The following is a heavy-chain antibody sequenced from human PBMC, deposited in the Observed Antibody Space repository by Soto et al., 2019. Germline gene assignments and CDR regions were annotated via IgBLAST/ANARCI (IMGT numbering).Heavy chain of an antibody. CDR3: ARDGAVAAMRYYYGLDV. CDR1: GFPFSSYS. CDR2: ISRSGEVI. V-gene: IGHV3-48*01. J-gene: IGHJ6*02. Sequence: EVQLVESGGGLVEPGESLRLSCAVSGFPFSSYSMSWVRQAPGKGLQWVSYISRSGEVIKYADSVKGRFTISRDNGKNSLFLQMKSLSAEDTAVYYCARDGAVAAMRYYYGLDVWGQGTTVTVSS. D-gene: IGHD6-19*01.